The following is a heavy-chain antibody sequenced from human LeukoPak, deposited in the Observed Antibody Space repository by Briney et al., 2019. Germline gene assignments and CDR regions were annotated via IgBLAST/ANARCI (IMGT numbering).Heavy chain of an antibody. CDR3: ARGDGHGSGIYSKPPFNS. J-gene: IGHJ4*02. CDR2: ISSSSSDI. CDR1: GFTFSSYG. Sequence: GGSLRLSCAASGFTFSSYGMHWVRQAPGRGLEWVSSISSSSSDIYDADSVKGRFTISRDNAKNSLYLQMNSLRADDTAVYYCARGDGHGSGIYSKPPFNSWGQGTLVTVSS. V-gene: IGHV3-21*01. D-gene: IGHD3-10*01.